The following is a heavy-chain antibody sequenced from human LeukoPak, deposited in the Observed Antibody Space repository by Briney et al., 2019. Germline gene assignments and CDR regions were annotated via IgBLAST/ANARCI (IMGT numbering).Heavy chain of an antibody. J-gene: IGHJ6*02. V-gene: IGHV3-73*01. Sequence: QPGGSLKLSCAASGFTFSGSAMHWVRQASGKGLEWVGRIRSKANSYATAYAASVKGRFTISRDGSKNTAYLQMNSLKTEDTAVYYCTSPIHYGDYDYYYGMDVWGQGTTVTVSS. D-gene: IGHD4-17*01. CDR1: GFTFSGSA. CDR3: TSPIHYGDYDYYYGMDV. CDR2: IRSKANSYAT.